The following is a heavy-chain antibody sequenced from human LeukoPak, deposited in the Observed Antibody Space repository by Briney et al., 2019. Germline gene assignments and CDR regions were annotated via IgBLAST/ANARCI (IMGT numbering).Heavy chain of an antibody. J-gene: IGHJ4*02. CDR1: GYSINSGYY. CDR2: IYLSGST. D-gene: IGHD1-26*01. CDR3: ARDQSRGGSYLGLVYFDY. V-gene: IGHV4-38-2*02. Sequence: PSETLSLTCTVSGYSINSGYYWGWIRQPPGKGLEWIGSIYLSGSTYYNPSLKSRVTISVDTSKNQFSLKLSSVTAADAAVYYCARDQSRGGSYLGLVYFDYWGQGTLVTVSS.